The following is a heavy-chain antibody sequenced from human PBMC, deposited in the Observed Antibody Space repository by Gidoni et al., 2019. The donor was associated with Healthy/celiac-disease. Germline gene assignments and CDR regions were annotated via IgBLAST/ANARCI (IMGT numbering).Heavy chain of an antibody. D-gene: IGHD5-12*01. CDR2: IYPGDSDT. CDR3: ARGAEMATILLDY. CDR1: GHSFTSDW. Sequence: EVQLVQSGAEVTNPGESLQISCKGSGHSFTSDWIGWVRQMPGKGLEWMGIIYPGDSDTRYSPSFQGQVTISADKSISTAYLQWSSLKASDTAMYYCARGAEMATILLDYWGQGTLVTVSS. J-gene: IGHJ4*02. V-gene: IGHV5-51*01.